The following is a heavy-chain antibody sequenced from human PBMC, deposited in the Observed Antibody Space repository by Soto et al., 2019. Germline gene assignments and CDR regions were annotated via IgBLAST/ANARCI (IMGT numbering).Heavy chain of an antibody. D-gene: IGHD6-19*01. CDR2: ISHDGEKE. CDR1: GFAFRSYG. J-gene: IGHJ4*02. V-gene: IGHV3-30*18. CDR3: AKPRLVAGLIKYVDFAN. Sequence: QEQLVESGGGVVQPGSSLTLSCAASGFAFRSYGMNWVRQAPGKGLEWVALISHDGEKEYYADSVKGRFTISRDNSENTLFLRMDSLTADDSAVYYCAKPRLVAGLIKYVDFANWGQGTLVTVSS.